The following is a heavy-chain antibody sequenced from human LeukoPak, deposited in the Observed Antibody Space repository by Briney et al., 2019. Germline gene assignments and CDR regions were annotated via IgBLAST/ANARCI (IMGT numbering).Heavy chain of an antibody. J-gene: IGHJ4*02. Sequence: GGSLRLSCAASGFTFSSYAMSWVRQAPGKGLEWVSAISGGGGSTYYADSVKGRFTISRDNSKNTLYLQMNSLRAEDTAVYYCAKDIESNGITIFGVVIPTYYFDYWGQGTLVTVSS. CDR3: AKDIESNGITIFGVVIPTYYFDY. CDR1: GFTFSSYA. D-gene: IGHD3-3*01. CDR2: ISGGGGST. V-gene: IGHV3-23*01.